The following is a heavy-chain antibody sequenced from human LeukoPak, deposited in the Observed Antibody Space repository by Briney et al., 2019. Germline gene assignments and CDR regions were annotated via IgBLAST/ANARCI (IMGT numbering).Heavy chain of an antibody. V-gene: IGHV3-23*01. Sequence: GSLRLSCAASGFPFSSYAISWVRPAPGKGLEWVSAISGSGGSTYYADSVKGRFTISRDNSKNTLYLQMNSLRAEDTAVYDCARERITMIVVVTDAFDIWGQGTLVTVSS. CDR1: GFPFSSYA. CDR3: ARERITMIVVVTDAFDI. D-gene: IGHD3-22*01. J-gene: IGHJ3*02. CDR2: ISGSGGST.